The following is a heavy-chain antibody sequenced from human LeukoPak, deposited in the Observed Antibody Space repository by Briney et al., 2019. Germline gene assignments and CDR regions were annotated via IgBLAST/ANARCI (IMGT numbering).Heavy chain of an antibody. CDR2: IIPIFGTA. CDR1: GGTFSSYA. Sequence: ASVKVSCKASGGTFSSYAISWVGQARGQALEWMGGIIPIFGTANYAQKFQGRVTITADESTHTAYMELSSLRSEDTAVYYCASSSADHYYYYYGMDVWGKGTTVTVSS. CDR3: ASSSADHYYYYYGMDV. V-gene: IGHV1-69*13. J-gene: IGHJ6*04. D-gene: IGHD6-6*01.